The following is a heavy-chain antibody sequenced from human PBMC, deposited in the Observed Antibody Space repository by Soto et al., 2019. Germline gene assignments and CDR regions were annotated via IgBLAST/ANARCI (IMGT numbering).Heavy chain of an antibody. D-gene: IGHD5-18*01. J-gene: IGHJ5*02. CDR3: ARDPPRGYSYGPNWFDP. Sequence: SVKVSCKASGGTFSSYAISWVRQAPGQGLEWMGGIIPIFGTANYAQKFQGRVTITADKSTSTAYMELSSLRSEDTAVYYCARDPPRGYSYGPNWFDPWGQGTLVTVS. V-gene: IGHV1-69*06. CDR1: GGTFSSYA. CDR2: IIPIFGTA.